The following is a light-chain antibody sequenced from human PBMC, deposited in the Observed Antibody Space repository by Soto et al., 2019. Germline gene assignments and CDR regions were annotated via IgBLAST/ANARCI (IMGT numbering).Light chain of an antibody. CDR2: NND. Sequence: QSVLTQPPSASGTPGQRVTISCSGSSSNIGSNTVNWYQQLPGTAPKLLIYNNDQRPSGVPDRFSGSKSGTSASLAISGLQSEDEADYYCAPWDDSLSGQVFGGGTKLTVL. J-gene: IGLJ3*02. V-gene: IGLV1-44*01. CDR1: SSNIGSNT. CDR3: APWDDSLSGQV.